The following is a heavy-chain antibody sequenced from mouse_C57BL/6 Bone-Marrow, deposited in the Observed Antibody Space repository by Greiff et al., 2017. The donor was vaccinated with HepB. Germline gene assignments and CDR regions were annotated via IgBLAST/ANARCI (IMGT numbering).Heavy chain of an antibody. CDR2: IYPGDGDT. CDR1: GYAFSSYW. V-gene: IGHV1-80*01. J-gene: IGHJ1*03. D-gene: IGHD2-5*01. CDR3: ARKGRSNYEWYFDV. Sequence: VQLQHSGAELVKPGASVKISCKASGYAFSSYWMNWVKQRPGKGLEWIGQIYPGDGDTNYNGKFKGKATLTADKSSSTAYMQLSSLTSEDSAVYFCARKGRSNYEWYFDVWGTGTTVTVSS.